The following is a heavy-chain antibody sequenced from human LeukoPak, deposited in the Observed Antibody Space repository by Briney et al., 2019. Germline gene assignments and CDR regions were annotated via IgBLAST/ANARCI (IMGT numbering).Heavy chain of an antibody. CDR1: GGAVTDSKY. CDR2: IYYSGST. D-gene: IGHD6-25*01. V-gene: IGHV4-59*08. J-gene: IGHJ6*02. CDR3: ARPQRPGSYYYAMDV. Sequence: SETLSLTCSVSGGAVTDSKYWTWIRQPPGKGLEWIGYIYYSGSTNYNPSLKSRVTISIDMPKNQFSLKLSSVTAADTAVYYCARPQRPGSYYYAMDVWGQGTTVTVSS.